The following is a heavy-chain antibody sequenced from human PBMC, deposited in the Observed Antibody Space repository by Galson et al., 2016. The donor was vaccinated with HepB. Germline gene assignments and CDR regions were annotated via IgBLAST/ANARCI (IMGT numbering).Heavy chain of an antibody. CDR1: GYPYISYG. D-gene: IGHD5-24*01. Sequence: SVKVSCKASGYPYISYGISWVRQAPGQGLEWMGWISASKGKTNYAQNLQGRVTMTTDTYTSTVYIELRSLGSDDTAVYYCARDRDYLLDSWGQGTLLTVSS. V-gene: IGHV1-18*01. J-gene: IGHJ4*02. CDR2: ISASKGKT. CDR3: ARDRDYLLDS.